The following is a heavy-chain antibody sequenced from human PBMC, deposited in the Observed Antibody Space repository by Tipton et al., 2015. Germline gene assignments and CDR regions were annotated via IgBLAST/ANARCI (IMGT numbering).Heavy chain of an antibody. J-gene: IGHJ3*01. CDR2: ISSDGGGT. Sequence: GSLRLSCAASGFIFSNYGMSWVRQAPGEGLEWVSGISSDGGGTYFADSVRGRFTISRDTSKNMVYLQMNNMRTDDTAVYYCARDQAFDVWGQGTMVTVSS. CDR3: ARDQAFDV. CDR1: GFIFSNYG. V-gene: IGHV3-23*01.